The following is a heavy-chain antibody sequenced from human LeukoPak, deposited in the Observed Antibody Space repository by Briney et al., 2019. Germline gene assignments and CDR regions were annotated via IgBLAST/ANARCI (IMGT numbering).Heavy chain of an antibody. V-gene: IGHV4-34*01. J-gene: IGHJ6*03. CDR3: ARGTRHIVEVPEAIYYYYYYMDV. CDR1: GVSFSGYY. D-gene: IGHD2-2*01. Sequence: SETLSLTCAVYGVSFSGYYWSWIREPPGKGLEWIGEINHGGSTNYNPSRKSRVTISVDTSKIQFSLKLSSVTAADTAVYYCARGTRHIVEVPEAIYYYYYYMDVWDKGTTVTVSS. CDR2: INHGGST.